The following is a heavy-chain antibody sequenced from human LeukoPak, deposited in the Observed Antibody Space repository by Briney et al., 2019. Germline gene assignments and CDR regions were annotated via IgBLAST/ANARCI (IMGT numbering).Heavy chain of an antibody. Sequence: TLSLTCTVSGGSISSGSYYWSWIRQPAGKGLEWIGRIYSSGSTNHNPSLKSRVTISVDRSKNQFSLKLRSVTAADTAVYYCAREDIRTRGIGDYMDVWGKGTTVTVSS. CDR1: GGSISSGSYY. D-gene: IGHD2-15*01. CDR3: AREDIRTRGIGDYMDV. J-gene: IGHJ6*03. CDR2: IYSSGST. V-gene: IGHV4-61*02.